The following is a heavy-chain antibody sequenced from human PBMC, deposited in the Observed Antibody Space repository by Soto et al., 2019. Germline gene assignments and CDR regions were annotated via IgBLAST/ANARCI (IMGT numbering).Heavy chain of an antibody. V-gene: IGHV3-66*01. Sequence: GGSLRLSCAASGFTVSSNYMSWVRQAPGKGLEWVSVIYSGDNTYYADSVKGRFTISRDISKNPLYLQMNTLRAEDTAIYYCARGSYFDYWGQGTLVTVSS. CDR1: GFTVSSNY. CDR2: IYSGDNT. J-gene: IGHJ4*02. CDR3: ARGSYFDY.